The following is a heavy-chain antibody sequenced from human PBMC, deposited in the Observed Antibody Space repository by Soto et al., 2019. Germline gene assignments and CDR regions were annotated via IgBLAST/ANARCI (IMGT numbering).Heavy chain of an antibody. Sequence: QVQLVQSGAEVKEPGASVTVSCRASGDRFTAYYMHWVRQAPGQGLEWMGWINPTSGVTTYAQEFQGWVTMTRDPSISTVYMPLSRLRFDDTAIYYCARESGGATATLDYYYFYMDVWGTGTTVTVSS. V-gene: IGHV1-2*04. CDR2: INPTSGVT. CDR3: ARESGGATATLDYYYFYMDV. J-gene: IGHJ6*03. D-gene: IGHD5-12*01. CDR1: GDRFTAYY.